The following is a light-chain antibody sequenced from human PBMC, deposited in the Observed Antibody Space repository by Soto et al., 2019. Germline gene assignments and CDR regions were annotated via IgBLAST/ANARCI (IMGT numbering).Light chain of an antibody. J-gene: IGKJ2*01. CDR1: QSVSSTY. Sequence: DIVLTQSPATLSLSPGERATLSCGASQSVSSTYLVWYHQKPGLAPRLLIYDASSRSTVIPDRYSGSRSGSDITVNISTLEHEDCAVYYCQQYGSSPVTFGQGTKVEIK. CDR3: QQYGSSPVT. V-gene: IGKV3D-20*01. CDR2: DAS.